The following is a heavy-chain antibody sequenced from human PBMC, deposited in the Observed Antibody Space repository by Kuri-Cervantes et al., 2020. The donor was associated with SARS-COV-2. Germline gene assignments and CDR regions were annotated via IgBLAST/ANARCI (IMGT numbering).Heavy chain of an antibody. CDR2: ISYDGSNK. D-gene: IGHD6-19*01. Sequence: GGSLRLSCAASGFTFSSYWMSWVRQAPGKGLEWVAVISYDGSNKYYADSVKGRFTIPRDNSKNTLYLQMNSLRAEDTAVYYCAKDIRGWYRGLYYYGMDVWGRGTTVTVSS. V-gene: IGHV3-30*18. CDR3: AKDIRGWYRGLYYYGMDV. J-gene: IGHJ6*02. CDR1: GFTFSSYW.